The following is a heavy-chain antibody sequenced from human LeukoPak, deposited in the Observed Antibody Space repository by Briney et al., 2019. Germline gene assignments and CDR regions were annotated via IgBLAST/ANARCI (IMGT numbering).Heavy chain of an antibody. D-gene: IGHD6-13*01. Sequence: GGCLRLSCAASGFTFSSYAMHWVRQAAGRGLEGVAVISYDGSNKYYADSVKGRFTISRDNSKNTLYLQMNSLRAEDTAVYYCACEYSSSWFDYWGQGTLVTVSS. CDR3: ACEYSSSWFDY. V-gene: IGHV3-30-3*01. CDR1: GFTFSSYA. CDR2: ISYDGSNK. J-gene: IGHJ4*02.